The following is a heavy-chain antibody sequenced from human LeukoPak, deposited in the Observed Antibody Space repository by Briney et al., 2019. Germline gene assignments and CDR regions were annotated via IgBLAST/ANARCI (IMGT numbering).Heavy chain of an antibody. CDR1: GFTFSSYS. CDR3: ARDLVDIVATTRVWYFDL. Sequence: GGPLRLSCAASGFTFSSYSMNWVRQAPGKGGEWVSSISSSSSYIYYAESVKGRFTISRDNAKNSLSLQMSSLRAEDTAVYYCARDLVDIVATTRVWYFDLWGRGTLVTVSS. V-gene: IGHV3-21*04. D-gene: IGHD5-12*01. J-gene: IGHJ2*01. CDR2: ISSSSSYI.